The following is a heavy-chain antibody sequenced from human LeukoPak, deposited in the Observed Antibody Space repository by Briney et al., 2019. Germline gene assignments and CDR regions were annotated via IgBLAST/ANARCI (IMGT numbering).Heavy chain of an antibody. Sequence: GGSLRLSCAASGFTFSSYAMTWVRQAPGKGLEWVSVISGSGGTSYAASVKGRFTISRDNSKNTLYLQMNSLRAEDTAVYYCAKSWGVGNYYFDYWGQGTLVTVSS. CDR1: GFTFSSYA. V-gene: IGHV3-23*01. J-gene: IGHJ4*02. CDR3: AKSWGVGNYYFDY. CDR2: ISGSGGT. D-gene: IGHD3-10*01.